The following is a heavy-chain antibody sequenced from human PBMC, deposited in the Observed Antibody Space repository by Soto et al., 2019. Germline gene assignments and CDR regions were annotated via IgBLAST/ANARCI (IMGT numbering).Heavy chain of an antibody. V-gene: IGHV4-61*03. D-gene: IGHD2-8*01. CDR1: GGSVNSGGYY. CDR3: ARGDHGPRRFYFDT. Sequence: QVQLQESGPGLVKPSETLSLSCTVSGGSVNSGGYYWSWIRQPPGKELEWIGFIFYNGGTSCNPSLGSRVTISADTSKTRFSLNLNFVTAADTAVYYCARGDHGPRRFYFDTWGQGSLVTVSS. J-gene: IGHJ4*02. CDR2: IFYNGGT.